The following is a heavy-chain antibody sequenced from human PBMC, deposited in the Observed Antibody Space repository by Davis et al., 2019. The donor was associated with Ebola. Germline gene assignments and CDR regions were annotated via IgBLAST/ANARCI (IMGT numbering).Heavy chain of an antibody. J-gene: IGHJ6*02. CDR2: ISGSGGST. V-gene: IGHV3-23*01. CDR3: ARDDDYGEFYYYYGMDV. CDR1: GFTFSSYA. Sequence: GESLKISCAASGFTFSSYAMSRVRQAPGKGLAWVSAISGSGGSTYYADSVKGRFTISRDNSKNTLYLQMNSLRAEETAVYYCARDDDYGEFYYYYGMDVWGQGTTVTVSS. D-gene: IGHD4-17*01.